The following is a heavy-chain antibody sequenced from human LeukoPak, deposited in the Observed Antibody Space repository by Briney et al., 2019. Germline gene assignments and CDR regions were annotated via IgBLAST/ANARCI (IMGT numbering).Heavy chain of an antibody. CDR2: IYHSGRT. D-gene: IGHD3-10*01. V-gene: IGHV4-59*01. J-gene: IGHJ4*02. CDR1: GGSISLYY. CDR3: ARVTLGFGAGFDY. Sequence: PSETLSLTCTVSGGSISLYYWSWIRQPPGKGLECVGYIYHSGRTNYNPSLKSRHTISVDTPKNQFSLKLSSVTAADTAMYYCARVTLGFGAGFDYCGQGTLVTVSS.